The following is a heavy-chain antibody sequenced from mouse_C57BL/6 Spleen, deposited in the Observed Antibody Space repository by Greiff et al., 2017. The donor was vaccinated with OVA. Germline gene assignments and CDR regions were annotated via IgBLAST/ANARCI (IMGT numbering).Heavy chain of an antibody. Sequence: EVKLVESGPGLVKPSQSLSLTCSVTGYSITSGYYWNWIRQFPGNKLEWMGYISYDGSNNYNPSLKNRISITRDTSKNQFFLKLNSVTTEDTATYYCAREDGFAYWGQGTLVTVSA. J-gene: IGHJ3*01. CDR2: ISYDGSN. V-gene: IGHV3-6*01. D-gene: IGHD2-3*01. CDR3: AREDGFAY. CDR1: GYSITSGYY.